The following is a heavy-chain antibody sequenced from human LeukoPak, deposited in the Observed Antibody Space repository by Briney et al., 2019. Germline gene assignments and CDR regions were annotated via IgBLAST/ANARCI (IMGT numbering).Heavy chain of an antibody. CDR1: GYTLTSYG. V-gene: IGHV1-18*01. J-gene: IGHJ4*02. D-gene: IGHD4-17*01. CDR2: ISGNNGNT. Sequence: ASVKVSCKASGYTLTSYGISWVRQAPGQGLEWMGWISGNNGNTNYVHKLQGRVTMTTDTSTSTVYMELRSLRSDDTAVYYCATLLGFARYGFDYWGQGTLVTVSS. CDR3: ATLLGFARYGFDY.